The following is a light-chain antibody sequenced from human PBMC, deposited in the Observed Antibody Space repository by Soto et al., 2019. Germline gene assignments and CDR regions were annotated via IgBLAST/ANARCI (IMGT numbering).Light chain of an antibody. Sequence: DIQMTQSPSTLSASVGDRVTITCRASQSISSWLAWYQQKPGKAPKLLIYKASSLESGVPSRFSGSGSGTEFTLTISSLQPDDFATYSCQQDNSYPRTFGQGTKVEIK. V-gene: IGKV1-5*03. J-gene: IGKJ1*01. CDR3: QQDNSYPRT. CDR1: QSISSW. CDR2: KAS.